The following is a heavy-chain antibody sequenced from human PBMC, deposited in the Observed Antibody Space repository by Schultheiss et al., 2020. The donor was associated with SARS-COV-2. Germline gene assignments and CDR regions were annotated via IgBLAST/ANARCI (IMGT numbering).Heavy chain of an antibody. V-gene: IGHV4-34*01. Sequence: SETLSLTCAVYGGSFSGYSWSWIRQPPGKGLEWIGEINHSGDTNYNPSLKSRVTISVDTSKNQISLKVNSVTAADTAVYYCARGFYGSGSWWFDPWGQGTLVTVSS. CDR3: ARGFYGSGSWWFDP. D-gene: IGHD3-10*01. CDR2: INHSGDT. CDR1: GGSFSGYS. J-gene: IGHJ5*02.